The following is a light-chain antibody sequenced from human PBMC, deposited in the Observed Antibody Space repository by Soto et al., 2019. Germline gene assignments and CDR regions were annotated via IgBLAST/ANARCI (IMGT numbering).Light chain of an antibody. CDR2: GVS. CDR1: RSDVGGYNY. V-gene: IGLV2-11*01. Sequence: QSVLTQPRSVSGSPGQSVTISCTGTRSDVGGYNYVSWYQQHPGKAPKLLIYGVSERPSGVPDRFSGSKSGSTASLTISGLQAEDEADYYCCSYADSHSDVFGTGTKLTVL. CDR3: CSYADSHSDV. J-gene: IGLJ1*01.